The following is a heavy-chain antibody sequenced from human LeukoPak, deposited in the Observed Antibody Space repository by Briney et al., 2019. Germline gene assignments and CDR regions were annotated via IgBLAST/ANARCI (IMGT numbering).Heavy chain of an antibody. CDR3: ARGPYCSTASCLSPYYYYYMDV. J-gene: IGHJ6*03. Sequence: GESLKISRKGSGYSFTNYWIGWVRQMPGKGLEWMGIIYPGDSDTRYSPSFQGQVTVSADKSISTAYLQWSSLKASDTAMYYCARGPYCSTASCLSPYYYYYMDVWGKGTTVTVSS. D-gene: IGHD2-2*01. CDR1: GYSFTNYW. CDR2: IYPGDSDT. V-gene: IGHV5-51*01.